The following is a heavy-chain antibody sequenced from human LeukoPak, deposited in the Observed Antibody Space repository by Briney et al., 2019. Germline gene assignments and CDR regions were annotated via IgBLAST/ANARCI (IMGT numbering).Heavy chain of an antibody. J-gene: IGHJ4*02. CDR2: IYYSGSA. D-gene: IGHD3-10*01. Sequence: SETLSLTCTVSGGSISSYYWSWIRQPPGKGLEWIGYIYYSGSANYNPSLKSRVTISVDTSKNQSSLKLSSVTAADTAVYYCARGLEGSGLRGFDYWGQGTLVTVSS. V-gene: IGHV4-59*01. CDR3: ARGLEGSGLRGFDY. CDR1: GGSISSYY.